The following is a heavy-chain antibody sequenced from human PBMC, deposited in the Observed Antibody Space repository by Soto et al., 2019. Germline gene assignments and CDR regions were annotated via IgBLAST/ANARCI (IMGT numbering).Heavy chain of an antibody. D-gene: IGHD1-1*01. Sequence: EVQLLESGGGLVQPGGSLRLSCAASGFTISSNAMYWVRQAPGKGLEWVSAISDRGDTTHYADSVKGRFTISRDTSRNNLYLQLNTLRADDTAGYYCAKDKPGTTSFDYWGQGTLVTVSS. CDR3: AKDKPGTTSFDY. CDR2: ISDRGDTT. CDR1: GFTISSNA. J-gene: IGHJ4*02. V-gene: IGHV3-23*01.